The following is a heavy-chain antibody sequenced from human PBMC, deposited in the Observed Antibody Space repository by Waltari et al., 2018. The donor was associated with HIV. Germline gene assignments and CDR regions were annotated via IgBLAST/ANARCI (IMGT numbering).Heavy chain of an antibody. V-gene: IGHV1-69*12. D-gene: IGHD6-13*01. CDR3: AMVFRGKYSSSDIGWFDP. CDR2: IIPIFGTA. CDR1: GGTFSSYA. Sequence: QVQLVQSGAEVKKPGSSVKASCKASGGTFSSYAISWVREAPGQGLEWMGGIIPIFGTANYAQKFQGRVTITADESTSTAYMELSSLRSEDTAVYYCAMVFRGKYSSSDIGWFDPWGQGTLVTVSS. J-gene: IGHJ5*02.